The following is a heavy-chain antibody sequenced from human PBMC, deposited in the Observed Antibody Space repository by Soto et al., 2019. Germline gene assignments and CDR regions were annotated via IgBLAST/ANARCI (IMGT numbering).Heavy chain of an antibody. CDR3: AKDFGWADIVVVPAAPLDY. CDR2: ISGSGGST. V-gene: IGHV3-23*01. D-gene: IGHD2-2*01. J-gene: IGHJ4*02. Sequence: GGSLRLSCAASGFTFSSYAMSWVRQAPGKGLEWVSAISGSGGSTYYADSVKGRFTISRDNSKNTLYLQMNSLRAEDTAVYYCAKDFGWADIVVVPAAPLDYWGQGTLVTVSS. CDR1: GFTFSSYA.